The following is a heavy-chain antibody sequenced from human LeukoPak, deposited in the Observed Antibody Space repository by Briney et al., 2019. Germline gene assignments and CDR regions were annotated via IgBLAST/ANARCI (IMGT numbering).Heavy chain of an antibody. J-gene: IGHJ4*02. D-gene: IGHD4/OR15-4a*01. V-gene: IGHV3-23*01. CDR2: ISGSGGST. CDR1: GFTLSSYA. Sequence: GGSLRLSCAASGFTLSSYAMSWVRQAPGKGLEWVSAISGSGGSTHYSDSVKGRFTISRDNSKNTLYLQMNSLRAEDTAVYYCARRAGAYSHPYDYWGQGTPVTVSS. CDR3: ARRAGAYSHPYDY.